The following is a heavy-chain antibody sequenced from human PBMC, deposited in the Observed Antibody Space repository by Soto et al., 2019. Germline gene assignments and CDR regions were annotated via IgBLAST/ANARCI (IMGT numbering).Heavy chain of an antibody. CDR1: GGTFSSYA. D-gene: IGHD1-26*01. V-gene: IGHV1-69*01. Sequence: QVQLVQSGAEVKKPGSSVKVSCKASGGTFSSYAISWVRQAPGQGLEWMGGIIPIFGTANYAQKFQGRVTITADESTSPAYRELSSLRSEDTAVYYCARDLSLPIGHNWFDPWGQGTLVTVSS. CDR2: IIPIFGTA. CDR3: ARDLSLPIGHNWFDP. J-gene: IGHJ5*02.